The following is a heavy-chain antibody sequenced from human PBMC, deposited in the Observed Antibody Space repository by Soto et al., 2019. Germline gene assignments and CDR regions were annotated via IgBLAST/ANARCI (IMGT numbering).Heavy chain of an antibody. CDR2: IYYSGST. CDR1: GGSISSGGYY. J-gene: IGHJ4*02. V-gene: IGHV4-31*03. D-gene: IGHD3-10*01. Sequence: SGTLSLTCTVSGGSISSGGYYWSWIRQHPGKGLEWIGYIYYSGSTYYNPSLKSRVTISVDTSKNQFSLKLSSVTAADTAVYYCARGVTMVRGVIHTPYFDYWGQGTLVTVSS. CDR3: ARGVTMVRGVIHTPYFDY.